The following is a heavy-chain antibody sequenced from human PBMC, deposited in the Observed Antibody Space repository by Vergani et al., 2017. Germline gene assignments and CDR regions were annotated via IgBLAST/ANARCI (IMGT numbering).Heavy chain of an antibody. J-gene: IGHJ5*02. CDR2: TWYDGNNK. V-gene: IGHV3-33*01. CDR1: GITFNQYG. Sequence: QVQLVESGGGVVQPGWSLRLSCAASGITFNQYGMHWVRQAPGKGLEWVAVTWYDGNNKQYADSVKGRFTISRDNSKSTMYLQMNSLRDEDTGVYYCARDLRLLYNRFDPWGQGTLVTVSS. D-gene: IGHD1-14*01. CDR3: ARDLRLLYNRFDP.